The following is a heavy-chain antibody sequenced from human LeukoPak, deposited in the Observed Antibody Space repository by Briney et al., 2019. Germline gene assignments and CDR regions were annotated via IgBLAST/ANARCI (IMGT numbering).Heavy chain of an antibody. CDR2: IGGSGGST. V-gene: IGHV3-23*01. CDR3: AKDLITMVRGPFDY. CDR1: GFTFSSNA. Sequence: GGSLRLSCAASGFTFSSNAMSWVRHAPGQGQEWVSAIGGSGGSTYYADSVKGRFTISRDNSKNTLYLQMNSLRAEDTAVYYCAKDLITMVRGPFDYWGQGTLVTVSS. J-gene: IGHJ4*02. D-gene: IGHD3-10*01.